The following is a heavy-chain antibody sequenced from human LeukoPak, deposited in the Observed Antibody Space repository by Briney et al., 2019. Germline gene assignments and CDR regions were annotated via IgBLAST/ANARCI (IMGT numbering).Heavy chain of an antibody. Sequence: SETLSLTCAVCGGTFSGYDWSWMRQPPGKGLEWIGEINYSGINKQNPSLNSRVTISVDMSKNQFSLKLSYVTAADTAVYYCTRGIAAAETLYYFDYWGQGTLVTVSS. V-gene: IGHV4-34*01. CDR1: GGTFSGYD. CDR3: TRGIAAAETLYYFDY. D-gene: IGHD6-13*01. J-gene: IGHJ4*02. CDR2: INYSGIN.